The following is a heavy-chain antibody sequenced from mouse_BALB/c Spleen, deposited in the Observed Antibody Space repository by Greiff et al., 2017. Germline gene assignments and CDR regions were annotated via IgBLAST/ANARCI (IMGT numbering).Heavy chain of an antibody. CDR3: ARKGYGNWFAY. V-gene: IGHV14-3*02. CDR2: IDPANGNT. D-gene: IGHD2-1*01. Sequence: VQLKQSGAELVKPGASVKLSCTASGFNIKDTYMHWVKQRPEQGLEWIGRIDPANGNTKYDPKFQGKATITADTSSNTAYLQLSSLTSEDTAVYYCARKGYGNWFAYWGQGTLVTVSA. CDR1: GFNIKDTY. J-gene: IGHJ3*01.